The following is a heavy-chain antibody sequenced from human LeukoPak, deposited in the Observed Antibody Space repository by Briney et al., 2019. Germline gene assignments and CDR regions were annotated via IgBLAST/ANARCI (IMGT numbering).Heavy chain of an antibody. CDR1: GGSISSYY. D-gene: IGHD5-12*01. V-gene: IGHV4-59*08. CDR3: ARHRRVASGLVDY. CDR2: IYDSGST. Sequence: PSETLSLTCTVSGGSISSYYWSWIRQPPGKGLEWIGYIYDSGSTNYNPSLMSRVTISVDTSKNRFSLKLSSVTAADTAVYYCARHRRVASGLVDYWGEGTAVTVSS. J-gene: IGHJ4*01.